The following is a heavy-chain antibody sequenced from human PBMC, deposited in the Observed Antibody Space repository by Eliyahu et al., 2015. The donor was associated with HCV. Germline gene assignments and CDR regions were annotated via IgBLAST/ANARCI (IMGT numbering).Heavy chain of an antibody. Sequence: EVQLVESGGGLVKPGGSLRLSCAASGFSFSGXSMNWVRQAPGKGLEWVSYISSTSSYIFYAESVKGRFTVSRDNAKNSLYLQMNSLRAEDTAVYYCARDRGYSSSSSLDYWGQGTLVTVSS. CDR2: ISSTSSYI. CDR3: ARDRGYSSSSSLDY. D-gene: IGHD6-6*01. CDR1: GFSFSGXS. J-gene: IGHJ4*02. V-gene: IGHV3-21*01.